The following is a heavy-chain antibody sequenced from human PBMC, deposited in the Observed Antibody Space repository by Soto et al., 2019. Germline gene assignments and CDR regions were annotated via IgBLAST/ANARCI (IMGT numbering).Heavy chain of an antibody. CDR1: GFTFSSYP. CDR3: ARDPLVGAPDYFDY. Sequence: QVQLVESGGGVVQPGRSLRLSCAASGFTFSSYPLHWVRQAPGKGLEWVAVISYDATTKYHADSVKGRFTISRDNSKNTLYLQMYSLRDEDTAVYYCARDPLVGAPDYFDYWGQGTLVTVSA. CDR2: ISYDATTK. V-gene: IGHV3-30-3*01. J-gene: IGHJ4*02. D-gene: IGHD1-26*01.